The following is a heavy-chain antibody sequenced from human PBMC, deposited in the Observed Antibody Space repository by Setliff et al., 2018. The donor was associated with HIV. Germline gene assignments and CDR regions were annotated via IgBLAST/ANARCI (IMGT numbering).Heavy chain of an antibody. J-gene: IGHJ4*02. D-gene: IGHD1-26*01. CDR3: ARHGLAGATVDY. Sequence: SETLSLTCTVSGGSVSSSDYYWGWIRQPPGKGLEWIGSIYYSGSTYFTPSLKSRVTLSVDTSRNHFSLKLSSVTAADTAVYYCARHGLAGATVDYWGQGTLVTVPQ. V-gene: IGHV4-39*01. CDR2: IYYSGST. CDR1: GGSVSSSDYY.